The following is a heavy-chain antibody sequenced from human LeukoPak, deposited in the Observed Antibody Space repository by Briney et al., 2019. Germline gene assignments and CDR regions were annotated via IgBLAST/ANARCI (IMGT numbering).Heavy chain of an antibody. Sequence: GGSLRLSCAASGFTLSGYSMNWVRQAPGKGLEWVSSISSSSSYIYYADSVKGRFTISRDNAKKSMYLQMNSLRAEDTAVYYCAKDRCSNGVGCYYYYMDVWGKGTTVTISS. J-gene: IGHJ6*03. CDR2: ISSSSSYI. V-gene: IGHV3-21*01. CDR3: AKDRCSNGVGCYYYYMDV. D-gene: IGHD2-8*01. CDR1: GFTLSGYS.